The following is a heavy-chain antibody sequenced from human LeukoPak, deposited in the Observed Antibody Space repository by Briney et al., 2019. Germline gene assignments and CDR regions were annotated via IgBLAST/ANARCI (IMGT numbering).Heavy chain of an antibody. J-gene: IGHJ4*02. CDR3: AREGGFCFGETCRYFDY. CDR2: INSNSYI. D-gene: IGHD2-15*01. CDR1: GFTYSTFS. Sequence: GGSLRLSCAASGFTYSTFSMNWVRQAPGKGLEWVASINSNSYIYYSDSVKGRVTISRDNAKNSLYLQMNSLGAEDTAVYYCAREGGFCFGETCRYFDYWGQGTLVTVSS. V-gene: IGHV3-21*01.